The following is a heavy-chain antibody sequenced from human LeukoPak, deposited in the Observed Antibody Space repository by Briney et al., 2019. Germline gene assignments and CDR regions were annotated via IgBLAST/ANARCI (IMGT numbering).Heavy chain of an antibody. Sequence: PSETLSLTCTVSGGSISNYYWSWIRQPPGKGLEWIGRISASGNTNYTPSLKSRVTMSVDTSMNLFALKLSSVTAADTAVYYCARQGVATAIDYWGQGTLVTVSS. CDR2: ISASGNT. V-gene: IGHV4-4*07. CDR3: ARQGVATAIDY. CDR1: GGSISNYY. D-gene: IGHD2-21*02. J-gene: IGHJ4*02.